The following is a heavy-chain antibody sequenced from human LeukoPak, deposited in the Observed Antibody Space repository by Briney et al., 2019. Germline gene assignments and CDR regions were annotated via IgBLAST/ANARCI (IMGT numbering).Heavy chain of an antibody. J-gene: IGHJ4*02. V-gene: IGHV3-74*01. D-gene: IGHD4-17*01. CDR3: VSGDYGNY. CDR2: VNSDGSST. Sequence: GGSLRLSCAASGFAFSSYWLHWVRQAPGKGLVWFSRVNSDGSSTNYADSVEGRFTVSRDNAKNTLFLQMNSLRVEDTALYYCVSGDYGNYWGQGTPVTVSS. CDR1: GFAFSSYW.